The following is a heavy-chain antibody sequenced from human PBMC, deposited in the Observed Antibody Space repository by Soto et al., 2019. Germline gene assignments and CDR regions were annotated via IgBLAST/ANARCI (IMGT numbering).Heavy chain of an antibody. CDR3: ASRSSRWVSGCFDL. J-gene: IGHJ2*01. CDR2: IMPMFGTT. Sequence: VQLVQSGAEVKKPGSSVRVSCKASGGTFSSYALSWVRQAPGQGLEWVGGIMPMFGTTNYAQKLQGRVTITADESTSAAYMDLSSLRSDDTAVYYCASRSSRWVSGCFDLWGRGSLVTVSS. V-gene: IGHV1-69*12. D-gene: IGHD2-15*01. CDR1: GGTFSSYA.